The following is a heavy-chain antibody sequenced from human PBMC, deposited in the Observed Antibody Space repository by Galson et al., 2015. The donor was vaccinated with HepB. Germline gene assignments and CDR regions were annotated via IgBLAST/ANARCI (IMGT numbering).Heavy chain of an antibody. Sequence: SLRLSCAASGFTVSSNYMSWVRQAPGKGLEWVSVIYSGGSTYYADSVKGRFTISRDNSKNTLYLQMNSLRAEDTAVYYCARGITPPRSGWYGKLANKYYFAYGCPVTLCTVSS. V-gene: IGHV3-53*01. J-gene: IGHJ4*02. CDR2: IYSGGST. D-gene: IGHD6-19*01. CDR3: ARGITPPRSGWYGKLANKYYFAY. CDR1: GFTVSSNY.